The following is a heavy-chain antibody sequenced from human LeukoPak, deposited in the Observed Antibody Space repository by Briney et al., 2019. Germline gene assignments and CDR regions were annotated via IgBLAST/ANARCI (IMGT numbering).Heavy chain of an antibody. J-gene: IGHJ4*02. CDR3: ARDKRTETMVRGVITAKGYYFDY. CDR1: GFPFRNYW. CDR2: IKQGGSEK. Sequence: GGSLRLSCVASGFPFRNYWMTWVRQAPGKGLVWVANIKQGGSEKYYGDSVKGRFSNSRDNAEKSLYLQMKSLRAEDTALYYCARDKRTETMVRGVITAKGYYFDYWGQGTLVTVSS. D-gene: IGHD3-10*01. V-gene: IGHV3-7*05.